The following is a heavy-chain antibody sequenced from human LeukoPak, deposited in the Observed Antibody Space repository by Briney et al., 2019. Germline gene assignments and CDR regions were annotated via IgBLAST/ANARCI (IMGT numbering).Heavy chain of an antibody. CDR3: ARDPSYYDFWSGYYTMGD. Sequence: GASVKVSCKASGYTFTGNYMHWVRQAPGQGLEWMGWINPNSGGTNYAQRFQGRVTMTRDTSISTAYMELSRLRSDDTAVYYCARDPSYYDFWSGYYTMGDWGQGTLVTVSS. CDR2: INPNSGGT. D-gene: IGHD3-3*01. CDR1: GYTFTGNY. J-gene: IGHJ4*02. V-gene: IGHV1-2*02.